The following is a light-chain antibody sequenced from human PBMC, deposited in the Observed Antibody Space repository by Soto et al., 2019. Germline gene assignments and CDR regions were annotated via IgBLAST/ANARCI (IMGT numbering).Light chain of an antibody. CDR3: AAWDDSLNGVV. Sequence: QPVLTQPPSASGTPGQRVTISCSGGSSNIGSYTVNWYQQLPGTAPKLLIYSNNQRPSGVPDRFSGSKSGTSVSLAISGLQAEEEADYYCAAWDDSLNGVVFGRGTKLTVL. J-gene: IGLJ2*01. CDR2: SNN. V-gene: IGLV1-44*01. CDR1: SSNIGSYT.